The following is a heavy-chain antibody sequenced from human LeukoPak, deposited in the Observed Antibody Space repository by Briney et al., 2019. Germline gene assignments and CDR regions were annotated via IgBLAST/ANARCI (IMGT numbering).Heavy chain of an antibody. V-gene: IGHV4-39*02. Sequence: SETLSLTCTVSGDSVSCNTYCWGWIRQSPGKGLEWVGTLYYSGTTAYNPSLRSRVAMSVDTSKNHFTLKLTSVTAADTAVYYCARLSKGRFFDYIFDFWGHGTLVTVSS. CDR3: ARLSKGRFFDYIFDF. CDR1: GDSVSCNTYC. CDR2: LYYSGTT. D-gene: IGHD3-9*01. J-gene: IGHJ4*01.